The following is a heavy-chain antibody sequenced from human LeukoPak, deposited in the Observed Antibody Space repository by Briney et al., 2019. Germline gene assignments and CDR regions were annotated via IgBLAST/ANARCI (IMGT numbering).Heavy chain of an antibody. J-gene: IGHJ4*02. CDR3: AKYGSGSYYNGLY. V-gene: IGHV3-23*01. Sequence: PGGSLRLSCAASGFTFSSYAMTWVRQAPGKGLQWVSTISVSGENTYYADSVKGRFTISRDISKSTLYLQMNSLRDEDTAVYYCAKYGSGSYYNGLYWGLGTLVTVSS. CDR1: GFTFSSYA. D-gene: IGHD3-10*01. CDR2: ISVSGENT.